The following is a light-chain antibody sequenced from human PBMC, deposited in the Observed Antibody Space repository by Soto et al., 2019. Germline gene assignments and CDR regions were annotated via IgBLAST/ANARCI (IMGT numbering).Light chain of an antibody. CDR1: QDISSY. J-gene: IGKJ4*01. V-gene: IGKV1-9*01. Sequence: DIQLTQSPSFLSASVGDRVTITCRASQDISSYLAWYQQKPGKAPKLLIYTASTLQSGVPSRFSGSGSGTEFTLTISSLQSEDFATYYCQQLNSYSLTFGGGTKVDIK. CDR3: QQLNSYSLT. CDR2: TAS.